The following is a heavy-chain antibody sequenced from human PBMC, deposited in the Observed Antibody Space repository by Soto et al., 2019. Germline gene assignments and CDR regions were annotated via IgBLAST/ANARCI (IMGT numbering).Heavy chain of an antibody. Sequence: PSETLSLTCTVSGTYISSTDYYWGWIRQPPGKGVEWIGYFHNSGSPTYSSSLKSRVTISVDKSAKQSSLRLTSVTAADTAVYWCARDPVDGYAFFDSWGQGVLVTVSS. J-gene: IGHJ5*02. CDR3: ARDPVDGYAFFDS. D-gene: IGHD5-12*01. V-gene: IGHV4-61*05. CDR1: GTYISSTDYY. CDR2: FHNSGSP.